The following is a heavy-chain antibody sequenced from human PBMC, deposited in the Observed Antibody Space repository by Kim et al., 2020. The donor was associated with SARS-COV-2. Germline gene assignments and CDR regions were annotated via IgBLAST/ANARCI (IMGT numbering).Heavy chain of an antibody. CDR3: ARSVASRNDY. J-gene: IGHJ4*02. V-gene: IGHV6-1*01. Sequence: WTNDAAVSVKSRISVYPDTSKNQFSLQLNSLTPEDTAVYFCARSVASRNDYWGQGTLVTVSS. CDR2: WTN. D-gene: IGHD6-19*01.